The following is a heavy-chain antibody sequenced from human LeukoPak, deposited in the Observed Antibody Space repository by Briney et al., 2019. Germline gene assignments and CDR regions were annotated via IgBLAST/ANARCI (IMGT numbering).Heavy chain of an antibody. J-gene: IGHJ4*02. CDR1: GFTFSKYN. CDR2: ITDIGDRT. Sequence: PWGSLRLSCSASGFTFSKYNMHWVCQAPGKGLEYVSAITDIGDRTYYVASVRGRFTISRDNSKNTLYLQMSSLRPEDTAVYYCEAGHFDYWGQGPLVSVSS. V-gene: IGHV3-64*03. D-gene: IGHD6-19*01. CDR3: EAGHFDY.